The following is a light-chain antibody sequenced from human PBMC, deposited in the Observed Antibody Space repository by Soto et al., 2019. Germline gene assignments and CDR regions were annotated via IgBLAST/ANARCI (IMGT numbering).Light chain of an antibody. V-gene: IGKV1-5*03. CDR3: QLYGTDPIFT. CDR1: QSIGEW. CDR2: KAS. J-gene: IGKJ3*01. Sequence: DIQMTQSPSTLSASVVDRVTITCRASQSIGEWLAWDEQKPGKAPKLLIYKASTLESGVPSRFRGSGSGTDFTLTISRLEPEDFAIYFCQLYGTDPIFTFGPGTKVDIK.